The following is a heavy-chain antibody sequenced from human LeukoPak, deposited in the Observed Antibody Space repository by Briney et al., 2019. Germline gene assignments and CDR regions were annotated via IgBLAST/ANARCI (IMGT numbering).Heavy chain of an antibody. CDR3: ARHPYSISWYYFDY. CDR2: IDPSDSYT. CDR1: GYSFINYW. Sequence: GESLKISCKGSGYSFINYWITWVRQMPGKGLEWMGRIDPSDSYTNYSPSFQGHVTISADESISTAYLQWSGLKASDTAMYYCARHPYSISWYYFDYWGQGTLVTVSS. J-gene: IGHJ4*02. V-gene: IGHV5-10-1*01. D-gene: IGHD6-13*01.